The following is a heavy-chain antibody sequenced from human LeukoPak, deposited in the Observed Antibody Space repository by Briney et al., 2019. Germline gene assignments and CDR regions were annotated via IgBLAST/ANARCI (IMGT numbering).Heavy chain of an antibody. CDR2: ISYDGSNK. D-gene: IGHD1-1*01. J-gene: IGHJ4*02. CDR1: GFTFSSYA. Sequence: GRSLRLSCAASGFTFSSYAMHWVRQAPGKGLEWVAVISYDGSNKYYADSVRGRFTISRDNSKNTLNLQMNSLRAEDTAVYYCARDQDWNDRGGLDYWGQGTLVIVSS. CDR3: ARDQDWNDRGGLDY. V-gene: IGHV3-30*04.